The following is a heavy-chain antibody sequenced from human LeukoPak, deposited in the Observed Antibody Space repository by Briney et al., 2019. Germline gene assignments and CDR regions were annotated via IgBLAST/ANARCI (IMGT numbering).Heavy chain of an antibody. CDR3: ASNYDSSGYYGFDY. CDR1: GFTFSSYS. V-gene: IGHV3-21*01. CDR2: ISSSSSYI. D-gene: IGHD3-22*01. J-gene: IGHJ4*02. Sequence: GGSLRLSCAASGFTFSSYSMNWVRQAPGKGLEWVSSISSSSSYIYYADSVKGRLTISRDNAKNSLYLQMNSLRAEDTAVYYCASNYDSSGYYGFDYWGQGTLVTVSS.